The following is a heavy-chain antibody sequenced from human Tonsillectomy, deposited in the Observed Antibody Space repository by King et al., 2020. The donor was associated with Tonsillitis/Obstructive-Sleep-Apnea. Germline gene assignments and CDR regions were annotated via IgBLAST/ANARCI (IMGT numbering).Heavy chain of an antibody. CDR2: INTNTGNP. CDR3: AREGTTGNSFDY. J-gene: IGHJ4*02. V-gene: IGHV7-4-1*02. D-gene: IGHD1-1*01. CDR1: GYTFTNFG. Sequence: LVQSGSELKKPGASVKVSCKASGYTFTNFGMNWVRQAPGQGLEWMGWINTNTGNPTYAQGFTGRFVLSLDTSVSTASLRISSLKAEDTAVYYCAREGTTGNSFDYWGQGTLVTVSS.